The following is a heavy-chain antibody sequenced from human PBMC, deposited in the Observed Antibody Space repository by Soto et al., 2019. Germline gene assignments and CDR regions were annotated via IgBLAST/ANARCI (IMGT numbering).Heavy chain of an antibody. J-gene: IGHJ4*02. D-gene: IGHD3-22*01. CDR1: GGSISSGGYY. Sequence: SETLSLTCTVSGGSISSGGYYWSWIRQHPGKGLEWIGYIYYSGSTYYNPSLKSRVTISVDTSKNQFSLKLSSVTAADTAVYYCARDYYDSSGYPYYFDYWGQGTLVTVSS. V-gene: IGHV4-31*03. CDR2: IYYSGST. CDR3: ARDYYDSSGYPYYFDY.